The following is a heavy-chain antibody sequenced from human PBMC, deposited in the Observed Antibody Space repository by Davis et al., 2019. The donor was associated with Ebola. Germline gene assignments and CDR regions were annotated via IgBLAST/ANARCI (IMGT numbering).Heavy chain of an antibody. CDR2: INPSGGST. CDR1: GYSFTSYY. Sequence: ASVKVSCKASGYSFTSYYMHWVRQAPGQGLEWMGIINPSGGSTSYAQKFQGRVTMTRDTSTSTVYMELSSLRSEDTAVYYCARERLRLRTPYGMDVWGQGTTVTVSS. J-gene: IGHJ6*02. V-gene: IGHV1-46*01. D-gene: IGHD5-12*01. CDR3: ARERLRLRTPYGMDV.